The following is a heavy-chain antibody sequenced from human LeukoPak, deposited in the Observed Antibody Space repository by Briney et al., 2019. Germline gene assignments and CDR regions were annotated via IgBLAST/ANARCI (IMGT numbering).Heavy chain of an antibody. V-gene: IGHV3-30*02. CDR2: IRYDGSNK. CDR3: AKDYMDSGYDSYFDY. CDR1: GFTFSVYA. D-gene: IGHD5-12*01. Sequence: GGSLRLSCTTSGFTFSVYAIHWVRQAPGKGLEWVAFIRYDGSNKYYADSVKGRFTISRDNSKNTLYLQMNSLRAEDTAVYYCAKDYMDSGYDSYFDYWGQGTLVTVSS. J-gene: IGHJ4*02.